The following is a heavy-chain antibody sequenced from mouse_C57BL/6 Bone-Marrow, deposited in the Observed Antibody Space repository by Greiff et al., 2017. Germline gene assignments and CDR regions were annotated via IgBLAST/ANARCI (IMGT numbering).Heavy chain of an antibody. D-gene: IGHD2-4*01. CDR2: IYPSDSET. J-gene: IGHJ4*01. Sequence: VQLQQPGAELVRPGSSVKLSCKASGYTFTSYWMDWVKQRPGQGLEWIGNIYPSDSETHYNQKFKDKATLTVDKSSSTAYMQLSSLTSEDSAVYYCAARIYYDYEDAKDYWGQGTSVTVSS. CDR3: AARIYYDYEDAKDY. V-gene: IGHV1-61*01. CDR1: GYTFTSYW.